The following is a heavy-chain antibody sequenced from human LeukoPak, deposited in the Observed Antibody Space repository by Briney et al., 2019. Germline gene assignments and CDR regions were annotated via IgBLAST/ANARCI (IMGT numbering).Heavy chain of an antibody. V-gene: IGHV4-4*07. D-gene: IGHD6-6*01. CDR1: GGSISSYY. CDR2: IYTSGST. J-gene: IGHJ6*02. CDR3: ARVGSSPYYYAMDV. Sequence: PSQTLSLTCTVSGGSISSYYRSWIRQPAGEGLEWIGRIYTSGSTNNNPSLKSRVTMSVDTSKNQFSLKLNSVTAADTAVYYCARVGSSPYYYAMDVWGQGTTVTVSS.